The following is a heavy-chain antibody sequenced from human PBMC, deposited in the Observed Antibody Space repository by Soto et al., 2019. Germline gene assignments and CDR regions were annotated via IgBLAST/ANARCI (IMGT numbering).Heavy chain of an antibody. CDR1: GFTFSSYA. J-gene: IGHJ4*02. V-gene: IGHV3-23*01. Sequence: EVQLLESGGGLVQPGGSLRLSCAASGFTFSSYAMTWVRQAPGKGLEWVSAISGSGNTSYYADSVKGRFTISRDSSKKMLYLQMTSLRPEETAVYYCAKDRGRTWYEDYWGQGTRVTVSS. D-gene: IGHD6-13*01. CDR2: ISGSGNTS. CDR3: AKDRGRTWYEDY.